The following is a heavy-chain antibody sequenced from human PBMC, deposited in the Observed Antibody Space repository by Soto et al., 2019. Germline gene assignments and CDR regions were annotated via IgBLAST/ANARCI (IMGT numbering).Heavy chain of an antibody. CDR3: ANDAPCSGGSCYPYYYGMDV. J-gene: IGHJ6*02. D-gene: IGHD2-15*01. V-gene: IGHV3-30*18. CDR2: ISYDGSNK. Sequence: QVQLVESGGGVVQPGRSLRLSCAASGFTFSSYGMHWVRQAPGKGLEWVAVISYDGSNKYYADSVKARFTISRDNSKNTLYLQMNSLRAEDTAVYYCANDAPCSGGSCYPYYYGMDVWGQGTTVTVSS. CDR1: GFTFSSYG.